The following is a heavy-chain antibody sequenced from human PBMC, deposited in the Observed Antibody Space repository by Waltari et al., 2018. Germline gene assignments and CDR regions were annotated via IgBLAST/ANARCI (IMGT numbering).Heavy chain of an antibody. Sequence: QVQLQQWGAGLLKPSETLSLTCAVYGGSFSGYYCSWIRQPPGQGLEWIGEINHSGSTNYNPSLKSRVTISVDTSKNQFSLKLSSVTAADTAVYYCARGLLGIVLGGWGYYFDYWGQGTLVTVSS. CDR3: ARGLLGIVLGGWGYYFDY. D-gene: IGHD2-8*01. CDR1: GGSFSGYY. J-gene: IGHJ4*02. V-gene: IGHV4-34*01. CDR2: INHSGST.